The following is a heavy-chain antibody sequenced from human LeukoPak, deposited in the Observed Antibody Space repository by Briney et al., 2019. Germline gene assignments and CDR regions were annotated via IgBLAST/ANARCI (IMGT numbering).Heavy chain of an antibody. CDR1: GGSISNKY. CDR3: AKDLYYGSGRLEPNWFDP. V-gene: IGHV3-23*01. CDR2: ISGSGGST. Sequence: ETLSLTCTVSGGSISNKYWSWVRQAPGKGLEWVSAISGSGGSTYYADSVKGRFTISRDNSKNTLYLQMNSLRAEDTAVYYCAKDLYYGSGRLEPNWFDPWGQGTLVTVSS. D-gene: IGHD3-10*01. J-gene: IGHJ5*02.